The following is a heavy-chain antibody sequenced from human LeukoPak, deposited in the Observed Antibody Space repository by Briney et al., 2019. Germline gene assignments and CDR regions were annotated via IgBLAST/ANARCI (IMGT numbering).Heavy chain of an antibody. CDR2: ISWDGGTR. V-gene: IGHV3-43*01. CDR1: GFTFHEYT. CDR3: AKTDY. J-gene: IGHJ4*02. Sequence: GGSLRLSCAASGFTFHEYTMHWVRLAPGKGLEWVSLISWDGGTRYYADSVKGRFTISRDNSKNTLYLQMNSLRAEDTAVYYCAKTDYWGQGTLVTVSS.